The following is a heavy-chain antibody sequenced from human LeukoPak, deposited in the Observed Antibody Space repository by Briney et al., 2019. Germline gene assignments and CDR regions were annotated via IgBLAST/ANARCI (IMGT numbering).Heavy chain of an antibody. Sequence: SETLSLTCTVSGGSISSYYWSWIRQPPGKGLEWIGYIYYSGSTNYNPPLKSRVTISVDTSKNQFSLKLSSVTAADTAVYYCARHGNGDYVGWFDPWGQGTLVTVSS. CDR2: IYYSGST. CDR1: GGSISSYY. V-gene: IGHV4-59*08. CDR3: ARHGNGDYVGWFDP. J-gene: IGHJ5*02. D-gene: IGHD4-17*01.